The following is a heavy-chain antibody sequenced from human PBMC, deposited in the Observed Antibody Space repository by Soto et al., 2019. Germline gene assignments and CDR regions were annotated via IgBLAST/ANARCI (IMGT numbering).Heavy chain of an antibody. V-gene: IGHV1-8*01. J-gene: IGHJ6*02. Sequence: ASVKVSCKASGYTFTSYDINWVRQAPGQGLEWLGWMDPNSGSIGYAQNFQGRVTMTRNVSINTAHMELSSLRSEDTAVYYCARERKFDFWRKGLGVWGQGTTVTVSS. D-gene: IGHD3-3*01. CDR2: MDPNSGSI. CDR1: GYTFTSYD. CDR3: ARERKFDFWRKGLGV.